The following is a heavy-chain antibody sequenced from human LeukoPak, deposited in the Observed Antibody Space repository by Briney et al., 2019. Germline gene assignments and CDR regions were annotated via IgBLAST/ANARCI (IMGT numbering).Heavy chain of an antibody. CDR3: AVHWKQLWSPPDA. V-gene: IGHV4-39*01. D-gene: IGHD1-1*01. Sequence: NPSETLSLTCTVSGGSISSSNYYWVWIRQPPGKGLEWIASIYYSGNTYYNPSLKSRVTISVDTSKNQFSLKLSSVTAADAAVYYCAVHWKQLWSPPDAWGQGTLVTVSS. J-gene: IGHJ5*02. CDR2: IYYSGNT. CDR1: GGSISSSNYY.